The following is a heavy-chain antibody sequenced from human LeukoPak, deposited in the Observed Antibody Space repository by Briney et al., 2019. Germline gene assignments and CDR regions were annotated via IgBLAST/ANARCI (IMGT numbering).Heavy chain of an antibody. Sequence: KPSETLSLTCTVSGGSISSSSYYWGWIRQPPGKGLEWIGSIYYSGSTYYNPSLKSRVTISVDTSKNQFSLKLSSVTAADTAVYYCVVEGNFDYWGQGTLVTVSS. CDR2: IYYSGST. J-gene: IGHJ4*02. D-gene: IGHD3-10*01. CDR1: GGSISSSSYY. CDR3: VVEGNFDY. V-gene: IGHV4-39*01.